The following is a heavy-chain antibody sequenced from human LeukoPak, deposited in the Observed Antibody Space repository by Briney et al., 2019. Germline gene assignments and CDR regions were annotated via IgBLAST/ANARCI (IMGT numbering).Heavy chain of an antibody. D-gene: IGHD3-22*01. J-gene: IGHJ4*02. CDR1: GASVSRNW. CDR3: ARFDLSSSSGYLDY. Sequence: SETLSLTCTVSGASVSRNWWSWVRQPPGKGLEWIGEIHRGGTNYNPSLKSRVTMSLDNSNNHFSLKLSSVTAADTAVYYCARFDLSSSSGYLDYWGQGTLVTVSS. CDR2: IHRGGT. V-gene: IGHV4-4*02.